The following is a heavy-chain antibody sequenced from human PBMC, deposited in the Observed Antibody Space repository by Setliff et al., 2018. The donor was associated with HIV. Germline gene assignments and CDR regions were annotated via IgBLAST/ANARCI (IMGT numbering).Heavy chain of an antibody. CDR1: RGSISRYY. D-gene: IGHD4-17*01. J-gene: IGHJ3*02. CDR2: IYYTGTT. V-gene: IGHV4-59*01. CDR3: ARDRPPSTVDMLGAFDR. Sequence: ASETLSLTCTVSRGSISRYYWSWIRQPPGKGLEWIGYIYYTGTTKYNPSLKSRVTMSVDTSKNQLSLKLSSLTAADTAVYYCARDRPPSTVDMLGAFDRWGQGTKVTVSS.